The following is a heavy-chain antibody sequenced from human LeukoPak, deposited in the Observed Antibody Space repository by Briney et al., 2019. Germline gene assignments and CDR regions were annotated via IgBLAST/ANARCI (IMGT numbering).Heavy chain of an antibody. D-gene: IGHD4-17*01. J-gene: IGHJ4*02. Sequence: GGSLRLSCAASGFTFSNYNMNWVRQAPGKGLEWVSDIDTSSSTIYYADSVKGRFTISRDNAKNSLYLQMNSLRAEDTALYYCAKGSGYGDYVLDYWGQGTLVTVSS. V-gene: IGHV3-48*01. CDR3: AKGSGYGDYVLDY. CDR1: GFTFSNYN. CDR2: IDTSSSTI.